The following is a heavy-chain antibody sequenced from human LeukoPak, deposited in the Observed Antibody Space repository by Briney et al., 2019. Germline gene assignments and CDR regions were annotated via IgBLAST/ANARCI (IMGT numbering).Heavy chain of an antibody. CDR3: ARLDIVATMSAFDI. CDR2: IYYSGSS. V-gene: IGHV4-39*01. CDR1: GGSISSSSYY. D-gene: IGHD5-12*01. Sequence: SETLSLTCTVSGGSISSSSYYWGWIRQPPGKGLEWIGSIYYSGSSYYNPSLKSRVTISVDTSKNQFSLKLSSVTAADTAVYYCARLDIVATMSAFDIWGQGTMVTVSS. J-gene: IGHJ3*02.